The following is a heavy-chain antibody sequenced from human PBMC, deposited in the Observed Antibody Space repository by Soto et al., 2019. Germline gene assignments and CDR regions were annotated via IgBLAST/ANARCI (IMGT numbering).Heavy chain of an antibody. V-gene: IGHV4-34*01. CDR2: INHSGST. Sequence: PSETLSLTCAVYGGSFSGYYWSWIRQPPGKGLEWIGEINHSGSTNYNPSLKSRVTISVDTSKNQFSLKLSSVTAADTAVYYCARIANPKNLYCIGRSCYSSTFMDGVFQKNDYWGQGTLVTVSS. D-gene: IGHD2-15*01. CDR1: GGSFSGYY. CDR3: ARIANPKNLYCIGRSCYSSTFMDGVFQKNDY. J-gene: IGHJ4*02.